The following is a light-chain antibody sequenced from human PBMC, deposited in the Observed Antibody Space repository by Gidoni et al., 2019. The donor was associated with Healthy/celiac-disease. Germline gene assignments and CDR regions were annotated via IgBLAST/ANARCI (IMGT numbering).Light chain of an antibody. CDR1: SSDVGSYNL. J-gene: IGLJ1*01. V-gene: IGLV2-23*02. Sequence: QSALTQPASVSGSPGQSITIPCTGTSSDVGSYNLVSWYQQHPGKAPKLMIYEVSKRPSGVSNRFSGSKSGNTASLTISGLQAEDEADYYCCSYAGSSTLRVYVFGTGTKVTVL. CDR3: CSYAGSSTLRVYV. CDR2: EVS.